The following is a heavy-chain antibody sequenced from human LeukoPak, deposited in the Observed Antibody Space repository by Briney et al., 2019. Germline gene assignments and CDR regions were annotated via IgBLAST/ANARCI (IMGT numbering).Heavy chain of an antibody. CDR3: AKDFFLWYFDY. D-gene: IGHD3-3*01. J-gene: IGHJ4*02. CDR1: GFTFSSYA. Sequence: GGSLRLSCAASGFTFSSYAMSWVRQAPGKGLEWVSGISASGGSTYYADSVKGRFTISRDNSKSTLYLQMNSLRAEDTAVYYCAKDFFLWYFDYWGQGTLVTVSS. V-gene: IGHV3-23*01. CDR2: ISASGGST.